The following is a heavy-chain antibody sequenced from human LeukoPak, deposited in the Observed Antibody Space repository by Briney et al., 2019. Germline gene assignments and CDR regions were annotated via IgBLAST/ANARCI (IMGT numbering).Heavy chain of an antibody. CDR3: ARRYNWSTGGENFDY. CDR2: INWNGGST. CDR1: GFTFSTYW. Sequence: GGSLRLSCAASGFTFSTYWMSWVRQAPGRGLVWDSGINWNGGSTGYADSVKGRFTISRDNAKNSLYLQMNSLRAEDTALYHCARRYNWSTGGENFDYWGQGTLVTVSS. D-gene: IGHD1-20*01. V-gene: IGHV3-20*01. J-gene: IGHJ4*01.